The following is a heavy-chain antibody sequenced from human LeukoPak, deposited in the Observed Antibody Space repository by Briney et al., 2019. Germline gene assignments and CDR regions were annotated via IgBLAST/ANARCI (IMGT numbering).Heavy chain of an antibody. CDR1: GGSFSGYY. Sequence: PSETLSLTCAVYGGSFSGYYWSWIRQPPGKGLEWIGEITHSGSTNCNPSLKSRITVSVDTSKNQFSLKLSSVTAADTAVYYCAREIYCGGDCSPYGYWGQGTLVTVSS. V-gene: IGHV4-34*01. CDR2: ITHSGST. D-gene: IGHD2-21*02. J-gene: IGHJ4*02. CDR3: AREIYCGGDCSPYGY.